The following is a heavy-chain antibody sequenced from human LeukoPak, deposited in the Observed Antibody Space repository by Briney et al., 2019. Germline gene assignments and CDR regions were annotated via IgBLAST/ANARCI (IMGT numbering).Heavy chain of an antibody. D-gene: IGHD2-2*01. Sequence: SETLSLTCAVYGGSFSGYYWSWIRQPPGKGLEWIGEINHSGGTNYNPSLKSRVTISVDTSRNQFSLKLSSVTAADTAVYYCAGRRSCTSCYVTFDYWGQGTLVTVSS. CDR1: GGSFSGYY. J-gene: IGHJ4*02. V-gene: IGHV4-34*01. CDR2: INHSGGT. CDR3: AGRRSCTSCYVTFDY.